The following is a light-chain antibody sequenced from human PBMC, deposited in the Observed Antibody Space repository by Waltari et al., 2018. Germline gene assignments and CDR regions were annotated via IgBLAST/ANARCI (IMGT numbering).Light chain of an antibody. J-gene: IGKJ4*01. CDR3: QQFGNSVVT. CDR1: QSVSSSY. V-gene: IGKV3-20*01. Sequence: EAVLTQSPGTLSLSPGERVTLSCRASQSVSSSYLAWYQQKPGQAPRLLIYATSTRATGIPDRCSGSGSGTDFTLTISRLEPEDFAVYYCQQFGNSVVTFGGGAKVEIK. CDR2: ATS.